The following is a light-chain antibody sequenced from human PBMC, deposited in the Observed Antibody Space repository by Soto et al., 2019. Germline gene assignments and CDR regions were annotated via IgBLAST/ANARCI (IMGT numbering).Light chain of an antibody. CDR3: QQYGSSRWT. J-gene: IGKJ1*01. CDR1: GSVSSTY. CDR2: GAS. V-gene: IGKV3-20*01. Sequence: PGDRATLSCRASGSVSSTYLAWYQQKPGQAPRLLIFGASSRATGIPDRFSGSGSGTDFTLTISRLEPEDFAVYYCQQYGSSRWTFGQGTKVEIK.